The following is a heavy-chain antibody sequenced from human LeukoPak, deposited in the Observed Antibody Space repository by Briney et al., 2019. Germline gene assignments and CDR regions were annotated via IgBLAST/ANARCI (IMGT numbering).Heavy chain of an antibody. Sequence: SETLSLTCAVYGGSFSDYYWTWIRQPPGKGLEWIGEINHSGSTNYNPSLKSRVTLSADTSKSQSSLKVNSVTAADTAVYYCARVYDSRGSYLAYWGQGTLVTVSS. CDR1: GGSFSDYY. V-gene: IGHV4-34*01. CDR2: INHSGST. D-gene: IGHD3-22*01. CDR3: ARVYDSRGSYLAY. J-gene: IGHJ4*02.